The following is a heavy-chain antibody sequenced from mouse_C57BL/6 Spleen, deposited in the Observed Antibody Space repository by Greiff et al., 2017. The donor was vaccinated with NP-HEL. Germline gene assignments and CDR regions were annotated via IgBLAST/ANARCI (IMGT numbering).Heavy chain of an antibody. Sequence: EVKLMESGGGLVKPGGSLKLSCAASGFTFSDYGMHWVRQAPEKGLEWVAYISSGSSTIYYADTVKGRFTISRDNAKNTLFLQMTSLRSEDTAMYYCAREVVTTPAWFAYWGQGTLVTVSA. CDR1: GFTFSDYG. D-gene: IGHD2-2*01. CDR3: AREVVTTPAWFAY. J-gene: IGHJ3*01. CDR2: ISSGSSTI. V-gene: IGHV5-17*01.